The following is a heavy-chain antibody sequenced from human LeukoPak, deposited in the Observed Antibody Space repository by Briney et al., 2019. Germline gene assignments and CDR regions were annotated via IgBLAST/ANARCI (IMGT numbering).Heavy chain of an antibody. CDR2: IYTSGST. D-gene: IGHD6-19*01. Sequence: SETLSLTCTVSGGSISSYYWSWIRQPAGKGLEWIGRIYTSGSTNYNPSLKSRVTMSVDTSKNQFSLKLSSVTAADTAVYYCARYGEWVAAPNYYMDVWGKGTTVTVSS. CDR1: GGSISSYY. CDR3: ARYGEWVAAPNYYMDV. V-gene: IGHV4-4*07. J-gene: IGHJ6*03.